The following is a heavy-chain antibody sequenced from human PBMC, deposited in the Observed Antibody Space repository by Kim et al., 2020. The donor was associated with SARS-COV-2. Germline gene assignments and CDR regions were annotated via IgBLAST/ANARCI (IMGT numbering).Heavy chain of an antibody. J-gene: IGHJ4*01. CDR2: INHSGST. Sequence: SETLSLTCAVYGGSFSGYYWSWIRQPPGKGLEWIGEINHSGSTNYNPSLKSRVTISVDTSKNQFSLKLSSVTAADTAVYYCARGLGARRGGSGGPPGYWG. CDR3: ARGLGARRGGSGGPPGY. D-gene: IGHD3-10*01. CDR1: GGSFSGYY. V-gene: IGHV4-34*01.